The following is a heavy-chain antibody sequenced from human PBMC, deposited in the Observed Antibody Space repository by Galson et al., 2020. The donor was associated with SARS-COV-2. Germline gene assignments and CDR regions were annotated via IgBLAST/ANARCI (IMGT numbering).Heavy chain of an antibody. Sequence: SETLSLTCTVSGGSISSGSYYWSWIRQPAGKELEWIGRIHSTGSTNYNPSLKSRVTISVDTSKNQFSLRLSSVTAADTAVYYCARSHDSSGNALEIGGQGKMVPVSS. V-gene: IGHV4-61*02. CDR3: ARSHDSSGNALEI. D-gene: IGHD3-22*01. CDR1: GGSISSGSYY. J-gene: IGHJ3*02. CDR2: IHSTGST.